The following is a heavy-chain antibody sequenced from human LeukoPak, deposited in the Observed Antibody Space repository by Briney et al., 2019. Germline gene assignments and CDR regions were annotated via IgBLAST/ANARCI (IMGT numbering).Heavy chain of an antibody. D-gene: IGHD3-3*01. Sequence: ASVKVSCKAPGYTFTNYGISWVRQAPGQGLEWMGWISIYNGNTDYAQKLRGRVTMTTDTSTSTAYMELRSLRSDDTAVYYCARITYDFWSGYYMPDDPWGQGTLVTVSS. CDR1: GYTFTNYG. CDR2: ISIYNGNT. V-gene: IGHV1-18*01. CDR3: ARITYDFWSGYYMPDDP. J-gene: IGHJ5*02.